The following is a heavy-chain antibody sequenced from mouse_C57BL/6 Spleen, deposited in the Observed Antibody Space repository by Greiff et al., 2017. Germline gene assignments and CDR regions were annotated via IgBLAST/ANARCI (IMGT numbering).Heavy chain of an antibody. Sequence: VQLQQPGAELVRPGSSVKLSCKASGYTFTSYWMDWVKQRPGQGLEWIGNIYPSDSETHYNQKFKGKATLTVDKSTSTAYMQRSSLTSEDSAVYYCAGWAYSGSRIWYFDVWGTGTTVTVSS. CDR2: IYPSDSET. D-gene: IGHD1-1*01. J-gene: IGHJ1*03. V-gene: IGHV1-61*01. CDR1: GYTFTSYW. CDR3: AGWAYSGSRIWYFDV.